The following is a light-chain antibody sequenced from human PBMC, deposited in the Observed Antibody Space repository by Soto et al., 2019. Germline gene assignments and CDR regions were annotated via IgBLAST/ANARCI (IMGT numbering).Light chain of an antibody. Sequence: EIVLTQSPGTLSLSPGERATLSCRASQTVNNNYLTWYQQTPGQAPRLLFYGASSRATGIPDRFSGSGSGIDFTLTISRLEPEDFVVYYCQQYGSSPFTFGPGNNVDIK. V-gene: IGKV3-20*01. J-gene: IGKJ3*01. CDR3: QQYGSSPFT. CDR2: GAS. CDR1: QTVNNNY.